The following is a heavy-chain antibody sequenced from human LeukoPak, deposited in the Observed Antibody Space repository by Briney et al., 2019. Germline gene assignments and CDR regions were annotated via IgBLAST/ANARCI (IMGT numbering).Heavy chain of an antibody. CDR3: AKSNGYGLIDI. CDR2: IFYSGST. J-gene: IGHJ3*02. V-gene: IGHV4-38-2*02. Sequence: SETLSLTCTVSGYSISSGYYWGWLRQPPGKGLEWIGSIFYSGSTYYSPSLKSRVTISLDTSRNQFSLKLNSVTAADTAVYYCAKSNGYGLIDIWGQGTMVTVSS. CDR1: GYSISSGYY. D-gene: IGHD3-22*01.